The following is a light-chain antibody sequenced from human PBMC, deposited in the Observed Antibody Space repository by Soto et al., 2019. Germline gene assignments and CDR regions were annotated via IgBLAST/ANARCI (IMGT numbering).Light chain of an antibody. V-gene: IGKV3-20*01. CDR2: GAS. Sequence: EIVLTQSPGTLSLSPGESATLSCRASQSVSRNYIAWYRQKPGQTPRLLIHGASSRATGIPDMFGGSGSGTDFTITISRLEPEDFAVYYCQQYGSSPLTFGGGTKVEIK. J-gene: IGKJ4*01. CDR3: QQYGSSPLT. CDR1: QSVSRNY.